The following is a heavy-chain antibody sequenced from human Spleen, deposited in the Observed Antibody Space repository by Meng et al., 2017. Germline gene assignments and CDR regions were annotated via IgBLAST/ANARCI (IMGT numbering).Heavy chain of an antibody. CDR2: VSNGGRSI. Sequence: GGSLRLSCAASGFNFISYYMTWIRQAPGKGLEWVSYVSNGGRSISYADSVRGRFTISRDNAKNSEHLQMNSLRAEDTAVYYCAREVGPGKYSPFDYWGQGTLVTVSS. CDR3: AREVGPGKYSPFDY. V-gene: IGHV3-11*04. CDR1: GFNFISYY. J-gene: IGHJ4*02. D-gene: IGHD4-11*01.